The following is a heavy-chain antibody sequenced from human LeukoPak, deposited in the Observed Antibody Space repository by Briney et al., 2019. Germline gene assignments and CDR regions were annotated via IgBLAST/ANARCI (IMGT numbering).Heavy chain of an antibody. J-gene: IGHJ4*02. CDR3: ARALVYYDSSGYYYFDY. D-gene: IGHD3-22*01. CDR1: GCTFTSYG. Sequence: ASVKVSCKASGCTFTSYGISWVRQAPGQGLEWMGWISAYNGNTNYAQKLQGRVTMTTDTSTSTAYMELRSLRSDDTAVYYCARALVYYDSSGYYYFDYWGQGTLVTVSS. CDR2: ISAYNGNT. V-gene: IGHV1-18*01.